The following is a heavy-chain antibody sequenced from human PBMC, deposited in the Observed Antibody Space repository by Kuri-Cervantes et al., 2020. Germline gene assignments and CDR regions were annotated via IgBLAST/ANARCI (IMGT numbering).Heavy chain of an antibody. J-gene: IGHJ4*02. CDR2: INEDGSHT. D-gene: IGHD1-26*01. CDR3: ARDPPLVGGFDY. V-gene: IGHV3-74*01. CDR1: GFTFSSYW. Sequence: GGSLRLSCAASGFTFSSYWMHWVRQAPGMGLVWVSHINEDGSHTNYADSVKGRFTISRDNSKNTLYLQMNSLRAEDTAVYYCARDPPLVGGFDYWGQGTLVTVSS.